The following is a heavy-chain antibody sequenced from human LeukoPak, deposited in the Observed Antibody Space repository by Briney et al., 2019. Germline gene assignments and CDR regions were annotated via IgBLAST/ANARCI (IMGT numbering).Heavy chain of an antibody. D-gene: IGHD6-13*01. CDR2: INPSGCSP. V-gene: IGHV1-46*01. J-gene: IGHJ3*01. CDR1: GYTFINYY. CDR3: ARDVAAAGSAFDF. Sequence: ASVKVSCKSSGYTFINYYIHWVRQAPRQGLEWMGIINPSGCSPTYAQKFQGRVTMTSDMSTSTVYMELSSLGSEDTAVYYCARDVAAAGSAFDFWGQGTMVTVSS.